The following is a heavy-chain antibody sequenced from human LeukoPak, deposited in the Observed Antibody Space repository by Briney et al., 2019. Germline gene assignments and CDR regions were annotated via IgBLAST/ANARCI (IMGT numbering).Heavy chain of an antibody. CDR1: GYTFTSQG. J-gene: IGHJ4*02. CDR3: ARDRWHNSGYYYGGSDY. CDR2: ISAYNGNR. Sequence: GASVKVSCKASGYTFTSQGISGVRQAPGQGLEWMGWISAYNGNRNYAQKLQGRVTMTTDISTSTVYMELRSLRSDDTAVYYCARDRWHNSGYYYGGSDYWGQGTLVTVSS. V-gene: IGHV1-18*01. D-gene: IGHD3-22*01.